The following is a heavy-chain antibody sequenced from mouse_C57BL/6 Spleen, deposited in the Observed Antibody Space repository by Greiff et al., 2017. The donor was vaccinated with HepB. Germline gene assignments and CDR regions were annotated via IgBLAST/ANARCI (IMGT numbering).Heavy chain of an antibody. CDR3: ARPSYYYGSSYLAY. CDR1: GYTFTDYY. J-gene: IGHJ3*01. CDR2: INPNNGGT. Sequence: EVQLQQSGPELVKPGASVKISCKASGYTFTDYYMNWVKQSHGKSLEWIGDINPNNGGTSYNQKFKGKATLTVDKSSSTAYMELRSLTSEDSAVYYCARPSYYYGSSYLAYWGQGTLVTVSA. V-gene: IGHV1-26*01. D-gene: IGHD1-1*01.